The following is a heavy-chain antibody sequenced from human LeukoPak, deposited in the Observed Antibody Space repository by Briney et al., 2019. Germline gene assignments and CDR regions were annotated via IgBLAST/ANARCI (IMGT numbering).Heavy chain of an antibody. CDR2: IIPILGIA. D-gene: IGHD1-26*01. V-gene: IGHV1-69*04. CDR3: ARDVGAAASFDP. CDR1: GGTFTSYT. J-gene: IGHJ5*02. Sequence: ASVKVSCKASGGTFTSYTIGWVRQAPGQGLEWMGRIIPILGIANYAQKFQGRVTITADKSTSTAYMELSSLRAEGTAVYYCARDVGAAASFDPWGQGTLVTVSS.